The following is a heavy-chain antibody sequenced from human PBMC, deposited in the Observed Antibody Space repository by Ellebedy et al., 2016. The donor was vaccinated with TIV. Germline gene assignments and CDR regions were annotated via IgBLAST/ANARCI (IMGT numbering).Heavy chain of an antibody. V-gene: IGHV3-11*05. CDR3: AKVRLSSGSYRQGVFDY. CDR1: GFTFTDYY. J-gene: IGHJ4*02. Sequence: GGSLRLSXAASGFTFTDYYMSWIRQAPGKGLEWVSYLSGNSYSINYADSVKGRFTISRDNAKNSLYLQMNSLRAEDTALYYCAKVRLSSGSYRQGVFDYWGQGTLVTVSS. CDR2: LSGNSYSI. D-gene: IGHD1-26*01.